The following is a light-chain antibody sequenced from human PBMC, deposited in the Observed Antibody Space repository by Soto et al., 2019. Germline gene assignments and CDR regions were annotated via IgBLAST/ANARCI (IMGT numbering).Light chain of an antibody. V-gene: IGKV1-5*03. CDR3: QKYSSYSLIPT. CDR2: NAS. Sequence: DIKMTQPPSTMSASVVDRVTITCRANQSISSWLAWYQQKPGKAPNLLIYNASSLESGVPSRFSGSGSGTEFTLTISSLQPDDFATSSCQKYSSYSLIPTFGQGTKGDIK. CDR1: QSISSW. J-gene: IGKJ2*01.